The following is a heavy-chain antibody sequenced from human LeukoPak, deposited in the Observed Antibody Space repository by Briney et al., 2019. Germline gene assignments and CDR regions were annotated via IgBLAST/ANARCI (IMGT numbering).Heavy chain of an antibody. CDR3: ASGLLYISGWTSDY. D-gene: IGHD6-19*01. V-gene: IGHV4-4*02. J-gene: IGHJ4*02. CDR1: GGSISSSNW. CDR2: IYHSGST. Sequence: PSGTLSLTCAVSGGSISSSNWWSWVRQPPGKGLEWIGEIYHSGSTNYNPSLESRVTMSVDKSKNLFSLKLTSVTAADTAVYYCASGLLYISGWTSDYWGQGTLVTVSS.